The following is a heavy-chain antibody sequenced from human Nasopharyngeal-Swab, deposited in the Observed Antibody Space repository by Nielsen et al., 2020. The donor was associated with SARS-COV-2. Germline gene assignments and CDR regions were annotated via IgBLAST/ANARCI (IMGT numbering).Heavy chain of an antibody. CDR1: GYTLTELS. J-gene: IGHJ5*02. Sequence: SVKVSCKVSGYTLTELSMHWVRQAPGKGLEWMGGFDPEDGETIYAQKFQGRVTMTEDTSTDTAYMELSSLRSEDTAVYYCATAPGIAVAGNWFDPWGQGTLVTVSS. V-gene: IGHV1-24*01. D-gene: IGHD6-19*01. CDR2: FDPEDGET. CDR3: ATAPGIAVAGNWFDP.